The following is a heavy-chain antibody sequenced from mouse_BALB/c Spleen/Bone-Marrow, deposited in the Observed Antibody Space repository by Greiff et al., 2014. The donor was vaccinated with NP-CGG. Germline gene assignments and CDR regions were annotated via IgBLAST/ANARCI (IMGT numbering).Heavy chain of an antibody. CDR1: GYTFTEYI. D-gene: IGHD2-10*02. Sequence: QVQLQQPGAGLVKPGASVKLSCKASGYTFTEYIIHWVKQRSGQGLEWIGWFYPGSGSIKYNEKFKDKATLTADKSSSTVYMELSRLTSEDYAVYFCARHESYGNYLYFDVWGAGTTVTVSS. V-gene: IGHV1-62-2*01. CDR2: FYPGSGSI. CDR3: ARHESYGNYLYFDV. J-gene: IGHJ1*01.